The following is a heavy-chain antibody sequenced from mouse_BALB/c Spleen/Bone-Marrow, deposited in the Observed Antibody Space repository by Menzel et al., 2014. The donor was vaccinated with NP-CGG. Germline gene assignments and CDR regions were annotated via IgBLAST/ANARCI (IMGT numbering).Heavy chain of an antibody. CDR3: ARRGTYGSSPYDYAMDY. V-gene: IGHV1-39*01. J-gene: IGHJ4*01. Sequence: SGPELEKPGASVKISCKASGYSFTGYNMNRVKQSNGKSLEWIGNIDPYYGGTSYNQKFKGKATLTVDKSSRTAYMQLKSLTSEDSAVYYCARRGTYGSSPYDYAMDYWGQGTSVTVSS. D-gene: IGHD1-1*01. CDR2: IDPYYGGT. CDR1: GYSFTGYN.